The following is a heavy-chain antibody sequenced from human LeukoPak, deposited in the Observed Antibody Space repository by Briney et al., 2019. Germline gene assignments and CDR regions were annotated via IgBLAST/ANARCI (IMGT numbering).Heavy chain of an antibody. V-gene: IGHV3-23*01. CDR2: ISGSGGST. J-gene: IGHJ3*02. D-gene: IGHD3-16*02. CDR1: GFTFSSYA. Sequence: GGSLRLSCAASGFTFSSYAMSWVRQAPGKGLEWVSAISGSGGSTYYADSVKGRFTISRDNSKNTLYLQMNSLRAEETAVYYCAKGDYDYVWGSYRPNDAFDIWGQGTMVTVSS. CDR3: AKGDYDYVWGSYRPNDAFDI.